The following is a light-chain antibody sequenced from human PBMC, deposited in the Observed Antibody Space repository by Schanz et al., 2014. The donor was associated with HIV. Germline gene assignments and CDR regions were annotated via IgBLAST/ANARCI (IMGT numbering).Light chain of an antibody. Sequence: DIQMTQSPSAMSASVGDRVTITCRASQGISNYLAWFQQKPGKVPKGLIYGASNLQSGVSPRFSGSGSGTEFTLTILSLQPEDFATYYCQQSYSTPPTFGQGTKLEIK. V-gene: IGKV1-17*03. J-gene: IGKJ2*01. CDR3: QQSYSTPPT. CDR2: GAS. CDR1: QGISNY.